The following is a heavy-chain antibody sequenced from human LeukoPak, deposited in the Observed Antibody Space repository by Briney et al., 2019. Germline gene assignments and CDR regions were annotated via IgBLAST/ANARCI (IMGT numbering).Heavy chain of an antibody. Sequence: GGSLRLSCAASGFTFSTYVMSWVRQAPGKGLVWVSSISDSGGSTYYADSVKGRFTISRDNSENTLYLQMNSLRAEDTAVYYCGRYFVMDVWGQGTSVTVSS. V-gene: IGHV3-23*01. CDR2: ISDSGGST. CDR3: GRYFVMDV. CDR1: GFTFSTYV. J-gene: IGHJ6*02.